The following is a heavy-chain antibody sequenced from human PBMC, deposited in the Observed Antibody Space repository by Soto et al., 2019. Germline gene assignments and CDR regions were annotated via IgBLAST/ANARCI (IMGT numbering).Heavy chain of an antibody. V-gene: IGHV3-30-3*01. J-gene: IGHJ6*02. CDR2: ISYDGNNK. CDR1: GFTFSSYA. Sequence: QVQLVESGGGVVQPGRSQRLSCAASGFTFSSYAMYWVRQAPGKGLEWVAVISYDGNNKYYADSVKGRFTISRDNSKNTLYLQMNGLRAEDTAVYYCARAGCDGGSCYTLVGLRYGMDVWGQGTTVTVSS. D-gene: IGHD2-15*01. CDR3: ARAGCDGGSCYTLVGLRYGMDV.